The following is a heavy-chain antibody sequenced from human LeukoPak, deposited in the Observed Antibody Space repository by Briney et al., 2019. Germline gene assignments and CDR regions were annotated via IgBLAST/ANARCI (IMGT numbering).Heavy chain of an antibody. Sequence: EASVKVSCKASGYTFTSYGISWVRQAPGQGLEWMGWISAYNGNTNYAQKLQGRVTMTTDTSTSTAYMELRSLRSDDTAVYYCARVNSYYDFWSGYLLAWFDLWGQGTLVTVSS. J-gene: IGHJ5*02. CDR2: ISAYNGNT. V-gene: IGHV1-18*01. CDR3: ARVNSYYDFWSGYLLAWFDL. CDR1: GYTFTSYG. D-gene: IGHD3-3*01.